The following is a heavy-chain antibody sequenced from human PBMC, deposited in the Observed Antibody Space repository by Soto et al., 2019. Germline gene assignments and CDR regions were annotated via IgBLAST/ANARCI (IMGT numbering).Heavy chain of an antibody. D-gene: IGHD1-26*01. CDR2: IYHSGST. J-gene: IGHJ6*02. Sequence: TSETLSLTCAVSGGSISSGGYSWSWIRQPPGKGLEWIGYIYHSGSTYYNPSLKSRVTISVDRSKSQFSLKLSSVTAADTAVYYCARGPSGSYAGRYYYYGMDVWGQGTTVTVSS. CDR3: ARGPSGSYAGRYYYYGMDV. V-gene: IGHV4-30-2*01. CDR1: GGSISSGGYS.